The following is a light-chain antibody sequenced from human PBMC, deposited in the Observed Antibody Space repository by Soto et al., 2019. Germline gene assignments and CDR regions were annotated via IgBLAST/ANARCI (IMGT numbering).Light chain of an antibody. J-gene: IGKJ1*01. V-gene: IGKV3-15*01. CDR2: GAS. CDR3: QQYNNWPRT. Sequence: EIVMTQSPATLSVSPGVRATLSCRASQSVSSNLGWYQQKPGQAPRLLIYGASTRATGIPARCSGSGSGTEFTLTISSLQSEDCAVYSCQQYNNWPRTFGQGTKVEIK. CDR1: QSVSSN.